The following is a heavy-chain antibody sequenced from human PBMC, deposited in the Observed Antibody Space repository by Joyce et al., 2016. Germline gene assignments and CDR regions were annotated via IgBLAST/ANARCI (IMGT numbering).Heavy chain of an antibody. V-gene: IGHV1-2*06. CDR1: GYTFTEYY. J-gene: IGHJ3*02. Sequence: QVQLVQSGAEVKKPGASVKVSCKASGYTFTEYYMHWVRQTPGQGLEWMGRINPNSGGTNYAQKFQGRVTMTRDTSIRTGYMELSSLRSDDTAVYYCARGTYSRGWYVDEAFDIWGQGTMVTVSS. D-gene: IGHD6-19*01. CDR3: ARGTYSRGWYVDEAFDI. CDR2: INPNSGGT.